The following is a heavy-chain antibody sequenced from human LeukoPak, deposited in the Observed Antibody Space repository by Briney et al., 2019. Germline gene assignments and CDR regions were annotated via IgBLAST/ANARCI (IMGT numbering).Heavy chain of an antibody. CDR3: ARHDDCYDSSGCFDY. CDR1: GYSISSGYY. Sequence: SETLSLTCAVSGYSISSGYYWGWIRQPPGKGLEWIGSIYHSGSTYYNPSLKSRVTISVDTSKNQFSLKLSSVTAADTAVYYCARHDDCYDSSGCFDYWGQGTLVTVSS. CDR2: IYHSGST. J-gene: IGHJ4*02. D-gene: IGHD3-22*01. V-gene: IGHV4-38-2*01.